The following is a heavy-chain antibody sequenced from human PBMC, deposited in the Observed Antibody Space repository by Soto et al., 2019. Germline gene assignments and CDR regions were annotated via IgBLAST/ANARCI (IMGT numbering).Heavy chain of an antibody. CDR2: VGASGRST. D-gene: IGHD3-16*01. Sequence: LRLSCAASGFTFINYFIYWVRRVPGKGLEAVAAVGASGRSTHYADSVKGRYIISRDNSKNTVSLQMNSLRPEDTGLYYCVREAKGLDGAAFDHWGQGTQVTVSS. V-gene: IGHV3-64*04. CDR1: GFTFINYF. J-gene: IGHJ4*02. CDR3: VREAKGLDGAAFDH.